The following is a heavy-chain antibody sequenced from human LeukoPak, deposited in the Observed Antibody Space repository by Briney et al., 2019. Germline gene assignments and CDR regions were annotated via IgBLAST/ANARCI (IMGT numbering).Heavy chain of an antibody. CDR1: GFTFSSSA. D-gene: IGHD5-18*01. CDR2: ISGSDGST. CDR3: AKDTALAY. Sequence: GGSLRLSCAASGFTFSSSAMSWARQAPGEGLEWVSVISGSDGSTFFADSVKGRFTISRDNSKNTLYLQMNSLRADDTAVYYCAKDTALAYWGQGTLVTVSS. J-gene: IGHJ4*02. V-gene: IGHV3-23*01.